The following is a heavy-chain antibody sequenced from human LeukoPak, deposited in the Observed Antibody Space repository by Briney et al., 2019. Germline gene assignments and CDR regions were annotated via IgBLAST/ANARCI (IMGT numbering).Heavy chain of an antibody. V-gene: IGHV4-34*01. J-gene: IGHJ4*02. D-gene: IGHD3-10*01. CDR1: GGTFSGYY. CDR2: INHSGST. Sequence: SETVSLTCVVYGGTFSGYYWSWIRQPPGKGLEWIGEINHSGSTNYNPSLKSRVTMSVGTSKNQFSLKLSSVTAADTAVYYCARGRPYYYGSGSYHNDYWGQGTLVTVSS. CDR3: ARGRPYYYGSGSYHNDY.